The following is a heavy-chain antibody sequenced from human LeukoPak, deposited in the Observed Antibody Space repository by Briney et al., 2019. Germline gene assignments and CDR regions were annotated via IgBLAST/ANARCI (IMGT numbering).Heavy chain of an antibody. D-gene: IGHD2-15*01. CDR2: IKPDGSEK. CDR3: AREIVY. J-gene: IGHJ4*02. Sequence: GGSLRLSRAVSGFTFSKYWMNWVRQAPGKGLEWVANIKPDGSEKYYVDSVKGRFTISRDNAKNSLYLQMNSLRAEDTAVYYCAREIVYWGQGTLVTVSS. CDR1: GFTFSKYW. V-gene: IGHV3-7*01.